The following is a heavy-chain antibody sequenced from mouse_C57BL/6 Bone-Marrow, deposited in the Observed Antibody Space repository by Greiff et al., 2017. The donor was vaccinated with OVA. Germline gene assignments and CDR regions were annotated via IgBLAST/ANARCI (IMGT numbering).Heavy chain of an antibody. CDR1: GYTFTSYW. J-gene: IGHJ3*01. D-gene: IGHD3-2*02. CDR3: AKYAHATSYAFAY. CDR2: IDPSDSYT. Sequence: QVQLQQPGAELVRPGTSVKLSCKASGYTFTSYWMHWVKQRPGQGLEWIGVIDPSDSYTNYNKKFKGKATVTVDTSSSTAYLQLSSLTSEDTAVYYCAKYAHATSYAFAYWGQGTLVTVSA. V-gene: IGHV1-59*01.